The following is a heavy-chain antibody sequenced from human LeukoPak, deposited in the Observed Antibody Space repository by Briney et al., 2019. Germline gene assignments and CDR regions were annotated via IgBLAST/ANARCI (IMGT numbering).Heavy chain of an antibody. CDR2: ISAYNGNT. CDR1: GYTFTSYG. CDR3: ARDLRAYYYDSSGRTSGY. V-gene: IGHV1-18*01. D-gene: IGHD3-22*01. J-gene: IGHJ4*02. Sequence: GASVKVSCKASGYTFTSYGISWVRQAPGQGLEWMGWISAYNGNTNYAQKLQGRVTMTTDTSTSTAYMELRSLRSDDTALYYCARDLRAYYYDSSGRTSGYWGQGTLVTVSS.